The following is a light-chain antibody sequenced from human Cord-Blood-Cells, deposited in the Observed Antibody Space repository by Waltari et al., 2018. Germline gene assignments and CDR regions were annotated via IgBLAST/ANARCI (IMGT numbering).Light chain of an antibody. CDR2: AAS. J-gene: IGKJ1*01. V-gene: IGKV1-39*01. Sequence: DIQMTQSPSSLSASVGDRVTITCRASQSISSYLNWYQQKPGKALKLLIYAASSLQSGVPSRFSGSGSGTDFTLTISSLQPEDFATYYCQQSYSTTPWTFGQGTKVEIK. CDR3: QQSYSTTPWT. CDR1: QSISSY.